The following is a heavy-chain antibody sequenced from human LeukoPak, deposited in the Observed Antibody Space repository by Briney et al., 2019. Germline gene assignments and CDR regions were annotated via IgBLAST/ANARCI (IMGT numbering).Heavy chain of an antibody. CDR3: ARFRPFGITMIVVDQMDDAFDI. J-gene: IGHJ3*02. Sequence: GSVKVSCKTSGYTFTGYYMHWVRQAPGQGLEWMGWINPHSGDTNYAQTFQGRVTMTRDTSISTAYMELSSLRYDDTAVYYCARFRPFGITMIVVDQMDDAFDIWGQGTMVTVSS. V-gene: IGHV1-2*02. CDR1: GYTFTGYY. CDR2: INPHSGDT. D-gene: IGHD3-22*01.